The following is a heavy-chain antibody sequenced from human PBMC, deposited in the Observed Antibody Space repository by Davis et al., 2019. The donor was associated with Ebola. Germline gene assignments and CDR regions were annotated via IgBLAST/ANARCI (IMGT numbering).Heavy chain of an antibody. CDR2: ISAYNGNT. J-gene: IGHJ3*01. Sequence: ASVKVSCKASCYTFTSYGISWVRQAPGQGLEWMGWISAYNGNTNYAQKLQGRVTMTTDTSTSTAYMELRSLRSDDTAVYYCARDCPSSTSYYRASSDWGQGTMITVSS. CDR3: ARDCPSSTSYYRASSD. CDR1: CYTFTSYG. V-gene: IGHV1-18*04. D-gene: IGHD2-2*02.